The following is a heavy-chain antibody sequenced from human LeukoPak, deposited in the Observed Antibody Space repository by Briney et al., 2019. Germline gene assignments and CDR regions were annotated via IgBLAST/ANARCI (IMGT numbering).Heavy chain of an antibody. V-gene: IGHV4-34*01. CDR3: ARRQLWLLWYFDY. D-gene: IGHD5-18*01. CDR1: GGSFNDYY. J-gene: IGHJ4*02. CDR2: VDHRGII. Sequence: SETLSLTCAVYGGSFNDYYWSWLRQSPGKGLEWIGEVDHRGIINYNPSLKSRITISADTSKSHFSLNLTSVTAADTAVYYCARRQLWLLWYFDYWGQGTPVTVSS.